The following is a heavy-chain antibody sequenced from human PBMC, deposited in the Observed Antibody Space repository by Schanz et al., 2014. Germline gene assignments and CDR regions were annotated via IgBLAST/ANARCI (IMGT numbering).Heavy chain of an antibody. CDR1: SFTFSRHP. CDR2: ISSSSSYI. Sequence: SSFTFSRHPMNFARQAPGKGLEWVSSISSSSSYIYYADSVKGRFTISRDNSKNTLYLQMNTLRAEDTAVYYCARDRGYCSGGSCLTFDYWGQGTLVTVSS. CDR3: ARDRGYCSGGSCLTFDY. J-gene: IGHJ4*02. V-gene: IGHV3-21*01. D-gene: IGHD2-15*01.